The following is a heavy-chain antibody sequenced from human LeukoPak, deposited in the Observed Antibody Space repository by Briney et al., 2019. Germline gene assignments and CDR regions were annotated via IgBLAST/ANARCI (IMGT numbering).Heavy chain of an antibody. CDR3: AKEVVVRGVIFDY. J-gene: IGHJ4*02. D-gene: IGHD3-10*01. CDR1: GFTFSSYG. V-gene: IGHV3-23*01. Sequence: GGSLRLSCAASGFTFSSYGMSWVRQAPGKGLEWVSAISGSGGSTYYADSVKGRFTISRDNSKNTLYLQMNSLRAEGTAVYYCAKEVVVRGVIFDYWGQGTLVTVSS. CDR2: ISGSGGST.